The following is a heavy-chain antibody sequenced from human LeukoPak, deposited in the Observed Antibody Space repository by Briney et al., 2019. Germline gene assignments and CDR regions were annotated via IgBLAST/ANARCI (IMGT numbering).Heavy chain of an antibody. CDR3: AKKGYYASGSYFDY. J-gene: IGHJ4*02. D-gene: IGHD3-10*01. CDR2: IYSGGST. Sequence: PGGSLRLSCAASGFTVSSNYMSWVRQAPGKGLEWVSVIYSGGSTYYADSVKGRFFISRDNSKNTLYLQMNSLRPEDTAMYYCAKKGYYASGSYFDYWGQGTLVTVSS. CDR1: GFTVSSNY. V-gene: IGHV3-53*05.